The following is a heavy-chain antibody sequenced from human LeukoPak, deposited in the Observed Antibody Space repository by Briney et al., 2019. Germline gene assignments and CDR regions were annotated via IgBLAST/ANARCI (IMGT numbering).Heavy chain of an antibody. CDR3: ATKSDFLTGYVYFVQ. Sequence: ASVKVSCKATGVTFSSYSFAWVRQAPGQGLEWVGRIIPVLAIPNYAKTFQGRVTITADKSTSTVYMELSSLRSEDTAVYCCATKSDFLTGYVYFVQWGQGTLVTVSS. D-gene: IGHD3-9*01. CDR1: GVTFSSYS. V-gene: IGHV1-69*02. CDR2: IIPVLAIP. J-gene: IGHJ4*02.